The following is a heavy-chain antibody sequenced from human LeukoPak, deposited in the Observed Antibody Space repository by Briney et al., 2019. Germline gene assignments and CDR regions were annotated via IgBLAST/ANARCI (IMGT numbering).Heavy chain of an antibody. D-gene: IGHD2-15*01. CDR2: IYNGDYT. Sequence: GGSLRLSCVVSGFTVSNYYMSWVRQAPGKGLEWVSVIYNGDYTYHADSVKGRFTISRDTSMNTLYLQMNSLRAEDTAVYYCARGGSRLWALDIWGQGTMVTVSS. V-gene: IGHV3-53*01. J-gene: IGHJ3*02. CDR3: ARGGSRLWALDI. CDR1: GFTVSNYY.